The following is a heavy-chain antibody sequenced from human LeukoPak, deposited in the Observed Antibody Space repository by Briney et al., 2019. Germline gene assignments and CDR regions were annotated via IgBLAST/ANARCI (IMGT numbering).Heavy chain of an antibody. CDR3: VRMGSSAWGWFDP. CDR2: IYISGNT. V-gene: IGHV4-61*02. CDR1: GGSISSGSYY. J-gene: IGHJ5*02. D-gene: IGHD3-16*01. Sequence: SETLSLTCTVSGGSISSGSYYWSWIRQPAGKGLEWIGRIYISGNTNYNPSLKSRVTISVDTSKNQFSLKLSSVTAADTAVYYCVRMGSSAWGWFDPWGQGTLVTVSS.